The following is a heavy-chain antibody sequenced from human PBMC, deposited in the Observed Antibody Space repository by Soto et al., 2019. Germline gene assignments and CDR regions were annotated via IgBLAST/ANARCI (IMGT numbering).Heavy chain of an antibody. V-gene: IGHV3-11*01. CDR3: ASGTNGAFFVY. J-gene: IGHJ4*02. D-gene: IGHD2-8*01. Sequence: PGGSLRLSCAASGFTFSNYAMSWIRQAPGKGLEWVSYISSRSSTIFYADSVKGRFTISRDNVKNSLYLQMNSLRAEDTAVYYCASGTNGAFFVYWGQGILVTVSS. CDR1: GFTFSNYA. CDR2: ISSRSSTI.